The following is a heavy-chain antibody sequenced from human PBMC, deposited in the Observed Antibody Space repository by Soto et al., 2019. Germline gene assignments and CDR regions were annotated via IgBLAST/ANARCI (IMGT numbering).Heavy chain of an antibody. J-gene: IGHJ4*02. Sequence: SVKGSSQASAFTFTCIYIHLFLHATVQGLEWTGWINPNSGGTNNAQTFPGRVTMTRDTSISTAYTELSRLRYDDTAVYYCAGYVVAVAGKVCYFDFWGQGTLVTVSS. CDR3: AGYVVAVAGKVCYFDF. V-gene: IGHV1-2*02. CDR2: INPNSGGT. CDR1: AFTFTCIY. D-gene: IGHD6-19*01.